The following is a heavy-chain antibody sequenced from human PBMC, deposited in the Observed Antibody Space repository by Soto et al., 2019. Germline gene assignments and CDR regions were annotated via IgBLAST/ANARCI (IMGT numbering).Heavy chain of an antibody. CDR2: IYYSGST. Sequence: PSETLSLTCTVSGGSISSSSYYWGWIRQPPGKGLEWIGSIYYSGSTYYNPSLKSRVTISVDTSKNQFSLKLSSVTAADTAVYYCASLSSSWDNWFDPWGQGTPVTVSS. J-gene: IGHJ5*02. V-gene: IGHV4-39*01. CDR3: ASLSSSWDNWFDP. D-gene: IGHD6-13*01. CDR1: GGSISSSSYY.